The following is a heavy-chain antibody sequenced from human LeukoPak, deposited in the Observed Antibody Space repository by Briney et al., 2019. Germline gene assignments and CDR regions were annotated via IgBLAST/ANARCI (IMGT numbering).Heavy chain of an antibody. V-gene: IGHV3-33*01. D-gene: IGHD5-18*01. Sequence: PGGSLRLSCAASGFTFSSHGMHWVRQAPGKGLEWVAVIWYDGSKKYHADSVKGRFTISRDNSKNTLYLQMNSLRAEDTAVYYCARDLLGYSYDAYYFDVWGQGTLVTVSS. CDR1: GFTFSSHG. CDR3: ARDLLGYSYDAYYFDV. J-gene: IGHJ4*02. CDR2: IWYDGSKK.